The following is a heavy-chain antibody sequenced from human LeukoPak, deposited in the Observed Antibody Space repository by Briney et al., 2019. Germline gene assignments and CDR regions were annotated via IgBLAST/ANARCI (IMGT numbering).Heavy chain of an antibody. CDR1: GGSISSYY. CDR2: INYSGST. CDR3: ARTRTVYQYYYYMDV. V-gene: IGHV4-59*01. Sequence: SETLSLTCTVYGGSISSYYWSWIRQPPGKGLEWIGDINYSGSTNYNPSLNSRVTISVDTSKNQFSLKLTSVTAADTAVYYCARTRTVYQYYYYMDVWGKGTTVTVAS. D-gene: IGHD2-2*01. J-gene: IGHJ6*03.